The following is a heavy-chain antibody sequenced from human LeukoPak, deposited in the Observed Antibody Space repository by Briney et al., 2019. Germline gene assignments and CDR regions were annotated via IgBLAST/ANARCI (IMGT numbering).Heavy chain of an antibody. CDR2: MNPNSGNT. CDR3: ARDTMVRGHNWFDP. CDR1: GYTFTSYD. Sequence: ASVKVSCNASGYTFTSYDINWVRLATGQGLEWMGWMNPNSGNTGYAQKFQGRVTMTRNTSISTAYMGLSSLRSEDTAVYYCARDTMVRGHNWFDPWGQGTLVTVSS. J-gene: IGHJ5*02. V-gene: IGHV1-8*01. D-gene: IGHD3-10*01.